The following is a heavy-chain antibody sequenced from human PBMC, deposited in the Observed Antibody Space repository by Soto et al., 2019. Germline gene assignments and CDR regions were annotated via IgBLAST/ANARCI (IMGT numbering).Heavy chain of an antibody. V-gene: IGHV3-48*03. CDR2: ISSSGSSI. D-gene: IGHD5-12*01. J-gene: IGHJ4*02. CDR1: GFTFSSYE. CDR3: PRVFGDYDYLVDY. Sequence: PGGPLRLSCAASGFTFSSYEMNWVRQAPGKGLEGVSYISSSGSSIYYADSVKGRFTISRDNAKNSMYMQMNSLRAEDTAVYYCPRVFGDYDYLVDYCGQLTLVTVSS.